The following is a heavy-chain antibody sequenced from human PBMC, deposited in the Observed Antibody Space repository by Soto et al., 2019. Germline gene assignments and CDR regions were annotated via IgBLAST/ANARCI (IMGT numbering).Heavy chain of an antibody. V-gene: IGHV3-21*01. CDR2: ISSSSSYI. Sequence: GGSLRLSCAASGFTFSSYSMNWVCQAPGKGLEWVSSISSSSSYIYYADSVKGRFTISRDNAKNSLYLQMNSLRAEDTAVYYCARLAMVRGVIITPGDPPPDYWGQGTLVTVSS. CDR1: GFTFSSYS. CDR3: ARLAMVRGVIITPGDPPPDY. D-gene: IGHD3-10*01. J-gene: IGHJ4*02.